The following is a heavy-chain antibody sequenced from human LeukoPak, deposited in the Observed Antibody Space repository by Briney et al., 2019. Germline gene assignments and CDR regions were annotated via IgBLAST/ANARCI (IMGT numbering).Heavy chain of an antibody. CDR2: IIPILGIA. CDR1: GGTFSSYT. V-gene: IGHV1-69*02. D-gene: IGHD2-2*02. J-gene: IGHJ5*02. CDR3: ARGVVPSAINWFDP. Sequence: GASVKVSCKASGGTFSSYTISWVRQAPGQGLEWMGRIIPILGIANYAQKFQGRVTITADKSTSTAYMELSSLRSEDTAVYYCARGVVPSAINWFDPWGQGTLVTVSS.